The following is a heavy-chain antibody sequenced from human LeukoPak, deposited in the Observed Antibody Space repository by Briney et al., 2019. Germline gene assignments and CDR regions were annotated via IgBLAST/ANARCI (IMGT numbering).Heavy chain of an antibody. CDR2: IGNSGRTI. Sequence: SGGSLRLSCAASGFTFSSYEMNWVRQAPGKGLEWVSYIGNSGRTIYYSDSVKGRFTISRDNAKDTLYLQMNSLRAEDTAVYYCATDLYDSSGYWGQGTLVTVSP. V-gene: IGHV3-48*03. CDR1: GFTFSSYE. D-gene: IGHD3-22*01. CDR3: ATDLYDSSGY. J-gene: IGHJ4*02.